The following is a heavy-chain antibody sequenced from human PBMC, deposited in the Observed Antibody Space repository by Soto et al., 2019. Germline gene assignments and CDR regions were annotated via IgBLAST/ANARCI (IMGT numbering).Heavy chain of an antibody. J-gene: IGHJ6*01. CDR3: AKGVCDCCGGICDVIYYGMDV. V-gene: IGHV3-23*01. CDR1: GFTFRNYD. Sequence: EVQLLESGGGLAQPGGSLRLSCAVSGFTFRNYDLTWDRQAPGKGLEWVSTISGSGVRTDYADAVKGRITITRDTSENTLYLEMTSLRVEDTAKYYCAKGVCDCCGGICDVIYYGMDVWGRGTTVIVSS. D-gene: IGHD2-15*01. CDR2: ISGSGVRT.